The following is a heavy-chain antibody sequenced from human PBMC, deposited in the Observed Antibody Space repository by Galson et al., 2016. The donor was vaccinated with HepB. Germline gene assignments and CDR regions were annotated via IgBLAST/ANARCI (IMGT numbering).Heavy chain of an antibody. V-gene: IGHV3-30*04. CDR1: GFIFTDYA. Sequence: SLRLSCAASGFIFTDYAMHWIRQAPGGGLEWVAAISYHGKNEYYADSVKGRFTISRDNSKNTLYLEMNSLRVEDTALYYCARSITGIKLLDYWGQGTLVTVSS. D-gene: IGHD1-20*01. CDR2: ISYHGKNE. CDR3: ARSITGIKLLDY. J-gene: IGHJ4*02.